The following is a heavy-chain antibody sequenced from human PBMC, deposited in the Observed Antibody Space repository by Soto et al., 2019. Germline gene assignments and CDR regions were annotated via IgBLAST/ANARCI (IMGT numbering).Heavy chain of an antibody. CDR1: GGSISSGGYY. Sequence: PSETLSLTCTVSGGSISSGGYYWSWIRQHPGKGLEWIGYIYYSGSTYYNPSLKSRVTISVDTSKNQFSLKLSSVTAADTAVYYCARDYGGNSRGENYYYYGMDVWGQGTTVTVSS. V-gene: IGHV4-31*03. CDR3: ARDYGGNSRGENYYYYGMDV. J-gene: IGHJ6*02. CDR2: IYYSGST. D-gene: IGHD4-17*01.